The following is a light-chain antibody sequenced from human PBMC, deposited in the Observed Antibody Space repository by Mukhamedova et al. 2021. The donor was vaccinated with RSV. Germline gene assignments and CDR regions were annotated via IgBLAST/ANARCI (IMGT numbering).Light chain of an antibody. CDR3: QQYYSYLT. CDR2: EAS. J-gene: IGKJ1*01. V-gene: IGKV1-5*03. Sequence: WYQRRVHGKAPNLLMYEASSLESGVPSRFSGSGSGTELTLSISRLQPEDFATYYCQQYYSYLTFGQGTKVEIK.